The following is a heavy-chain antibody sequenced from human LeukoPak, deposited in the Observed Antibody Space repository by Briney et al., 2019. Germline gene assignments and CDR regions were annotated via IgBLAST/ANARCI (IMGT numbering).Heavy chain of an antibody. CDR3: TRGQDLSIAVAGGFSD. CDR1: GFTFGDYA. J-gene: IGHJ4*02. D-gene: IGHD6-19*01. V-gene: IGHV3-49*04. CDR2: IRSKAYGGTT. Sequence: GGSLRLSCTASGFTFGDYAMSWVRQAPGKGLEWVGFIRSKAYGGTTEYAASVKGRLTISRDDSKSIAYLQLNSLKTEDTAVYYCTRGQDLSIAVAGGFSDGGQGTLVTVSS.